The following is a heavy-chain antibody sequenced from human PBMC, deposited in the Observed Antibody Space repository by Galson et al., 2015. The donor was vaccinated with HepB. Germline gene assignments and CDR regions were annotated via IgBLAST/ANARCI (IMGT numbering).Heavy chain of an antibody. CDR1: GFTFIGYH. CDR2: INPNGGAT. D-gene: IGHD3-3*01. Sequence: SVKVSCKGSGFTFIGYHIHWVRQAPGQGLEWLGRINPNGGATTYAQKFQGRVTLTRTTSSKTAYMELTSLKPDDSAVYYCARDLRPTNFGVFTLDYWGQGSLVTVSS. V-gene: IGHV1-2*06. J-gene: IGHJ4*02. CDR3: ARDLRPTNFGVFTLDY.